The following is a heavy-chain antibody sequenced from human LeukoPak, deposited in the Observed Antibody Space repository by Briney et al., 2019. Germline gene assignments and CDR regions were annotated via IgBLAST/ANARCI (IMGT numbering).Heavy chain of an antibody. Sequence: GGSLRLSCAASGFTFNNYGMHWVRQAPGKGLEWVAVIWYDGYDKYYADSVKGRFTISRDNSKNTLYLQMNSLRTEDTAVYYCAKAPGTDTPFDYWGQGTLVTVSS. CDR3: AKAPGTDTPFDY. CDR1: GFTFNNYG. J-gene: IGHJ4*02. V-gene: IGHV3-33*06. CDR2: IWYDGYDK. D-gene: IGHD3/OR15-3a*01.